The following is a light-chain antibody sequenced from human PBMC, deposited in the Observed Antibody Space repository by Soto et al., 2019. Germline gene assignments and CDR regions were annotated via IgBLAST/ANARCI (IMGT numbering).Light chain of an antibody. V-gene: IGLV2-11*01. CDR2: DVS. CDR1: SSDVGGYKY. Sequence: QSVLTQPRSVSGSPGQSVTISCTGTSSDVGGYKYVSWYQQYPGKAPKLMIYDVSKRPSGVPDRFSGSKSGNTASLTISGLQAEDEGDYYCCSYAGSSLVVFGGGTKLTVL. J-gene: IGLJ2*01. CDR3: CSYAGSSLVV.